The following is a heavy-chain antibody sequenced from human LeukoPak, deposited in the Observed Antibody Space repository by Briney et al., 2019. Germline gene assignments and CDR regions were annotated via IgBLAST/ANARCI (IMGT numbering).Heavy chain of an antibody. CDR2: IRYDGSNK. D-gene: IGHD2-2*02. V-gene: IGHV3-30*02. CDR1: GFTFSSYG. Sequence: QPGGSLRLSCAASGFTFSSYGMHWVRQAPGKGLEWVAFIRYDGSNKYYADSVKGRFTISRDNAKNSLYLQMNSLRAEDTAVYYCARDGYCSSTSCYKGITLYYYYMDVWGKGTTVTVSS. CDR3: ARDGYCSSTSCYKGITLYYYYMDV. J-gene: IGHJ6*03.